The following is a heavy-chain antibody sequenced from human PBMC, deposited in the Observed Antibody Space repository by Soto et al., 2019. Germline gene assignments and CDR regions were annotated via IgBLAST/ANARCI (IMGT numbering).Heavy chain of an antibody. CDR2: IFYSGST. J-gene: IGHJ4*02. Sequence: SETLSLTCTVSGGSISSGDYYWSWIHQPPGKGLEWIGYIFYSGSTYYNPSLKSRVTISVDTSKNQFSLKLSSVTAADTAVYYCARAELWLEYWGQGTQVTVSS. V-gene: IGHV4-30-4*01. CDR1: GGSISSGDYY. CDR3: ARAELWLEY. D-gene: IGHD5-18*01.